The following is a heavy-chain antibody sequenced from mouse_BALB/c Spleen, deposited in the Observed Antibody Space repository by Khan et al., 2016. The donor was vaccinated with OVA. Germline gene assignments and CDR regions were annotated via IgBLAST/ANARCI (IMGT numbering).Heavy chain of an antibody. CDR1: GFSLTSYG. CDR2: IWAGGST. CDR3: ARIEDI. Sequence: QVQLKQSGPGLVAPSQSLSITCTVSGFSLTSYGVHWVRQPPGKGLEWLGVIWAGGSTNYNSAHMSRLSISQDKSKSQVLLQMNSLENDHTDMYYFARIEDIWGQGTTLTVTS. J-gene: IGHJ2*01. V-gene: IGHV2-9*02. D-gene: IGHD1-3*01.